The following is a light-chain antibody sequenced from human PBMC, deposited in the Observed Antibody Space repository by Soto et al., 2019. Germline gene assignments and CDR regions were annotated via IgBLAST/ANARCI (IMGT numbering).Light chain of an antibody. Sequence: QSVLTQPPSVSGAPGQRVTISCAGSSSNIGASYDVHWYQQLPGTAPKVVIYGSGNRPSGVPDRFSGSKSGNTASLTISGLQAEDEADYYCASLTTTNFVFGTGTKVTVL. CDR3: ASLTTTNFV. V-gene: IGLV1-40*01. CDR2: GSG. CDR1: SSNIGASYD. J-gene: IGLJ1*01.